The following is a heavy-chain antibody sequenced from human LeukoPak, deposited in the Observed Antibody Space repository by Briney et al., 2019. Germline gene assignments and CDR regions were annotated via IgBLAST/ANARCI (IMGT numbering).Heavy chain of an antibody. D-gene: IGHD1-26*01. CDR3: ARGGLLNWFDP. CDR2: IYATGST. CDR1: DDSFSSVSYY. J-gene: IGHJ5*02. V-gene: IGHV4-61*02. Sequence: SETLSLTCTVSDDSFSSVSYYWSWIRQPAGKGLEWIGRIYATGSTNYNPSLKSRVTISVDTSRNQFSLKLSSVTAADTAVYYCARGGLLNWFDPWGQGTLITVSS.